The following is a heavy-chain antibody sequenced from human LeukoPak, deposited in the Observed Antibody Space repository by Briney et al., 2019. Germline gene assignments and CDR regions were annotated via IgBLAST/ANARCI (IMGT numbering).Heavy chain of an antibody. V-gene: IGHV1-2*06. D-gene: IGHD2-21*02. J-gene: IGHJ4*02. Sequence: ASVKVSCKASGYTFTGYYMHWVRQAPGQGLEWMGRINPNSGGTNYAQKFQGRVTMTRDTSISTAYMELSRLRSDDTAVYYCARLVLPAYKKYCGGDCYLDYWGQGTLVTVSS. CDR3: ARLVLPAYKKYCGGDCYLDY. CDR1: GYTFTGYY. CDR2: INPNSGGT.